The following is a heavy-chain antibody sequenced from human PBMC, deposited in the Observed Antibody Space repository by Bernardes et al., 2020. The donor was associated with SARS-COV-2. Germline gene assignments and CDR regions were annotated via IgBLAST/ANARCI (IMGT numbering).Heavy chain of an antibody. CDR1: GFTFSSYA. CDR3: GTQYPQVDDDYYYYGMDV. J-gene: IGHJ6*02. CDR2: ISGSGGST. D-gene: IGHD2-2*01. V-gene: IGHV3-23*01. Sequence: GGSLRLSCAASGFTFSSYAMSWVRQAPGKGLEWVSAISGSGGSTYYADSVKGRFTISRDNSKNTLYLQMNSLKIEDTGVYYCGTQYPQVDDDYYYYGMDVWGQGTTVTVSS.